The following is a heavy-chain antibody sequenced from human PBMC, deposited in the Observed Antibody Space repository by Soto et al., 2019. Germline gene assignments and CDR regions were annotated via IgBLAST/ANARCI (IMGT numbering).Heavy chain of an antibody. CDR3: ASDPPLKNFYCDLYYYYGMDV. CDR1: GFTFSSYG. D-gene: IGHD3-22*01. J-gene: IGHJ6*02. Sequence: PGGSLRLSCAASGFTFSSYGMHWVRQAPGKGLEWVAVIWYDGSNKYYADSVKGRFTISRDNSKNTLYLQMNSLRAEDTAVYYCASDPPLKNFYCDLYYYYGMDVWGQGATVTVS. CDR2: IWYDGSNK. V-gene: IGHV3-33*01.